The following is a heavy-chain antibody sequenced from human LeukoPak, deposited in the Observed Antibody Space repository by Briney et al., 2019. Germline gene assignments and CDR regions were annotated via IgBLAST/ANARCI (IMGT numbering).Heavy chain of an antibody. CDR2: IRSKAYGGTT. Sequence: GGSLRLSCTASGFTFGDYAVSWVRQAPGKGLEWVGFIRSKAYGGTTEYAASAKGRFTSSRDDSKTIAYLQMNSLKTEDTAVYYCAREIRRYNWFDPWGQGTLVTVSS. V-gene: IGHV3-49*04. CDR1: GFTFGDYA. CDR3: AREIRRYNWFDP. J-gene: IGHJ5*02. D-gene: IGHD3-16*01.